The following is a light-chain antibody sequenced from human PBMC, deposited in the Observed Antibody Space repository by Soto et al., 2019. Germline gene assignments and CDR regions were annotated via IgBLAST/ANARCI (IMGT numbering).Light chain of an antibody. V-gene: IGKV1-33*01. J-gene: IGKJ4*01. CDR3: QQYDNLPLT. CDR1: QGISNY. Sequence: IQMTQSPSSLSASVGDTVTVTCRASQGISNYLNWYQQKPGKAPKLLIYDASNLETGVPSRFSGSGSGTDFTFTISSLQPEDIATYYCQQYDNLPLTFGGGTKVDIK. CDR2: DAS.